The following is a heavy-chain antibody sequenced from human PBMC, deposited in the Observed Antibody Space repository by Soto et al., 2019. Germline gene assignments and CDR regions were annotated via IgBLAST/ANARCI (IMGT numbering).Heavy chain of an antibody. J-gene: IGHJ6*03. V-gene: IGHV3-11*01. CDR2: ISKLGTTI. CDR3: ARHEARGFHYYLDV. Sequence: GGSLRLSCGVSGFTFSDYHMTWIRQAPGKGLEWISYISKLGTTIYYADSVKGRFTISRDNSRNSLSLQMHNLRAEDAAVYFCARHEARGFHYYLDVWGKGATVTVSS. CDR1: GFTFSDYH. D-gene: IGHD3-10*01.